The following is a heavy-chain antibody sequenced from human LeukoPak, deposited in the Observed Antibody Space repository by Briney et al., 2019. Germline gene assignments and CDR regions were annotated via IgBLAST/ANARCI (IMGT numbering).Heavy chain of an antibody. CDR1: GYTFTSYG. D-gene: IGHD2-2*01. J-gene: IGHJ4*02. Sequence: EASVKVSCKASGYTFTSYGISRVRQAPGQGLEWMGWISAYNGNTNYAQKLQGRVTMTTDTSTSTAYMELRSLRSDDTAVYYCARDSIGIVVVPAAMANDYWGQGTLVTVS. CDR3: ARDSIGIVVVPAAMANDY. V-gene: IGHV1-18*01. CDR2: ISAYNGNT.